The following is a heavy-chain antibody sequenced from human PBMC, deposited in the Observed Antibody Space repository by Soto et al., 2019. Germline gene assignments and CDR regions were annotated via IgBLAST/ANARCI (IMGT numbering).Heavy chain of an antibody. CDR2: FDPEDGET. V-gene: IGHV1-24*01. D-gene: IGHD5-12*01. J-gene: IGHJ4*02. Sequence: ASVKVSCKVSGYNLTELSMHWVRQAPGKGLEWMGGFDPEDGETIYAQKFQGRVTMTEDTSTDTAYMELSSLRSEDTAVYYCATIVAGGGVYYFDYWGQGTLVTVSS. CDR3: ATIVAGGGVYYFDY. CDR1: GYNLTELS.